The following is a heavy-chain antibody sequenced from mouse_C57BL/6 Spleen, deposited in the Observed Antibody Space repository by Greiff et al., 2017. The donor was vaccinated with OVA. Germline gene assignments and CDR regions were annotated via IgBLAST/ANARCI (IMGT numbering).Heavy chain of an antibody. J-gene: IGHJ1*03. CDR2: ISYDGSN. CDR3: ARDSYYYGSKNFDV. Sequence: ESGPGLVKPSQSLSLTCSVTGYSITSGYYWNWIRQFPGNKLEWMSYISYDGSNNYNPSLKNRISITRDTSKNQFFLKLNSVTTEDTATYYCARDSYYYGSKNFDVCGTGTTVTVSS. CDR1: GYSITSGYY. D-gene: IGHD1-1*01. V-gene: IGHV3-6*01.